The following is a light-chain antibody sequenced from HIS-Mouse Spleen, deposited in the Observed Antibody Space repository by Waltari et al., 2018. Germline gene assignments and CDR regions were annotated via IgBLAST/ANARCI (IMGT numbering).Light chain of an antibody. CDR2: RNK. CDR3: AAWDDSLSGPV. Sequence: QSVLTQPPSASGTPGQRVTISCSGSSSNIGSNYVYWYQQLPGTAPKLLIYRNKQRPSGVPDRFSGSKYGTSASLATSGVRSEDEADYYCAAWDDSLSGPVFGGGTKLTVL. V-gene: IGLV1-47*01. J-gene: IGLJ3*02. CDR1: SSNIGSNY.